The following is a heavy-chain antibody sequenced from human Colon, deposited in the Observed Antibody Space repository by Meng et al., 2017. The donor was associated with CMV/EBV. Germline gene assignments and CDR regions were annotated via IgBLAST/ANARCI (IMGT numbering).Heavy chain of an antibody. CDR2: MNPNSGNT. J-gene: IGHJ5*02. V-gene: IGHV1-8*01. D-gene: IGHD3-3*01. CDR1: GYTFTSYD. CDR3: ARAPREWLFWFDP. Sequence: ASVKVSCKASGYTFTSYDINWVRQATGQGLEGMGWMNPNSGNTGYAQKFQGRVTMTRNTSISTAYMELSSLRSEDTAVYYCARAPREWLFWFDPWGQGTLVTVSS.